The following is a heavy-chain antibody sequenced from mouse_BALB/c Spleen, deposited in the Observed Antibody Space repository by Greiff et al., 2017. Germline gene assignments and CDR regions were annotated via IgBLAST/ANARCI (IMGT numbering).Heavy chain of an antibody. V-gene: IGHV2-6-4*01. Sequence: VKLMESGPGLVAPSQSLSITCTVSGFSLSRYSVHWVRQPPGKGLEWLGMIWGGGSTDYNSALKSRLSISKDNSKSQVFLKMNSLQTDDTAMYYCARRGSSYDYYAMDYWGQGTSVTVSS. CDR2: IWGGGST. CDR1: GFSLSRYS. J-gene: IGHJ4*01. D-gene: IGHD1-1*01. CDR3: ARRGSSYDYYAMDY.